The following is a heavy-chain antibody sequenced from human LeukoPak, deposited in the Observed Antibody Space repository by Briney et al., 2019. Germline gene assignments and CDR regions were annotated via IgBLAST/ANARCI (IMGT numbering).Heavy chain of an antibody. J-gene: IGHJ6*02. D-gene: IGHD3-16*01. Sequence: PGGSLRLSCAASGSAFSRSWIHWVRQAPGKGLVWVSHINNDATRTTYADSVRGRFTISRDNAKNTVSLQMNSLRAEDTAVYYCANDGAYAMAVWGQGTTVTVSS. CDR1: GSAFSRSW. CDR3: ANDGAYAMAV. CDR2: INNDATRT. V-gene: IGHV3-74*01.